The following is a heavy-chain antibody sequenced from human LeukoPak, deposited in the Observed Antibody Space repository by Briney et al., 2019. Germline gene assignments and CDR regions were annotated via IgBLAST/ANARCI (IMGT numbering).Heavy chain of an antibody. J-gene: IGHJ4*02. V-gene: IGHV4-59*01. CDR3: AREWGSFDC. CDR2: VYYTGNT. CDR1: GGPIDTYY. D-gene: IGHD3-16*01. Sequence: PSETLSLTCTDSGGPIDTYYWSWIRQPPGKGLEWIEYVYYTGNTNYHPSLKSRVTISVDPSKNQFSLKLSSVTAADTAVYYCAREWGSFDCWGQGTLVTVSS.